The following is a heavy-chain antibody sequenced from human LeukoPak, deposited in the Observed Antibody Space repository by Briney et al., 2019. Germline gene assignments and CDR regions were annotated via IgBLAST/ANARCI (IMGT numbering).Heavy chain of an antibody. CDR3: AKGGKWDVTPFDY. D-gene: IGHD1-26*01. J-gene: IGHJ4*02. CDR2: ISGGGGST. Sequence: GSLRLSCAASGFTFTSYSMNWVRQAPGKGLEWVSTISGGGGSTYYADSVKGWFTISRDNSKNTLYLQVNSLRAEDTAVYYCAKGGKWDVTPFDYWGQGTLVTVSS. V-gene: IGHV3-23*01. CDR1: GFTFTSYS.